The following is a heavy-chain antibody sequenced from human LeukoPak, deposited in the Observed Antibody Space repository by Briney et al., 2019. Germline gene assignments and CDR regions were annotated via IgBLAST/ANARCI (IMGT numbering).Heavy chain of an antibody. CDR1: GFTFSDYY. CDR2: ISSSVSTI. D-gene: IGHD1-26*01. J-gene: IGHJ4*02. CDR3: AKAFHKYNGSLDY. V-gene: IGHV3-11*04. Sequence: PGGSLRLSCAASGFTFSDYYVSWIRQAPGKGLEWVSYISSSVSTIYYADSVKGRFTISRDNAKNSLYLQMNSLRAEDTAVYYCAKAFHKYNGSLDYWGQGTLVTVSS.